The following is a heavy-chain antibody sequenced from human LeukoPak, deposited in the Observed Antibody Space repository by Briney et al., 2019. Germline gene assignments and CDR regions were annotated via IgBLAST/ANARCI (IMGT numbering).Heavy chain of an antibody. D-gene: IGHD2-15*01. J-gene: IGHJ4*02. V-gene: IGHV1-18*01. CDR3: ARDSGLSGGSWPLDY. CDR2: ISAYNGNT. Sequence: SVXVSCKASGYTFTSYGISWVRQAPGQGLEWMGWISAYNGNTNYAQKLQGRVTMTTDTSTSTAYMELRSLRSDDTAVYYCARDSGLSGGSWPLDYWGQGTLVTVSS. CDR1: GYTFTSYG.